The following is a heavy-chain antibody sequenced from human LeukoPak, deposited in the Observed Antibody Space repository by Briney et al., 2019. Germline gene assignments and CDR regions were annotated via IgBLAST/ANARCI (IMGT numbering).Heavy chain of an antibody. D-gene: IGHD3-10*01. CDR2: IYSDGST. V-gene: IGHV3-66*01. CDR1: GFTVSSNY. J-gene: IGHJ6*03. CDR3: ARVIAARERAWFGELRLYYHSYIDV. Sequence: PGGSLRLSCAASGFTVSSNYMSWVRQAPGRGLEWVSVIYSDGSTYYADSVKGRFTISRDNSKNTLYLQMNSLRAEDTAVYYCARVIAARERAWFGELRLYYHSYIDVWGKGTTVTISS.